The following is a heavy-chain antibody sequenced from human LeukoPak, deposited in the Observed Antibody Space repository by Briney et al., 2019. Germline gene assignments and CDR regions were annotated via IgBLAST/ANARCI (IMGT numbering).Heavy chain of an antibody. CDR1: GFTFSGYS. V-gene: IGHV3-48*01. CDR3: ARTSMDYHYYYIDV. D-gene: IGHD3/OR15-3a*01. Sequence: GGSLRLSCAASGFTFSGYSMDWVRQAPGKGLEWVSYISSSSSTIYHADSVKGRFTISRDNAKNSLYLQTNSLRAEDTAVYYCARTSMDYHYYYIDVWGKGTTVTVSS. J-gene: IGHJ6*03. CDR2: ISSSSSTI.